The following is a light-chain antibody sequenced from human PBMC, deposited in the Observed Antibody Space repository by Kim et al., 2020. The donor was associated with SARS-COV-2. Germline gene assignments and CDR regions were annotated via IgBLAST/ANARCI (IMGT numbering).Light chain of an antibody. V-gene: IGKV3-20*01. J-gene: IGKJ2*01. CDR3: QQYGIAPPDT. CDR1: QSVCSHC. Sequence: IVFTQSPGTLSLSPGERAALSCRTSQSVCSHCLAWYQQKPGQAPRLLIFSVSNRATGIPDRFSCSGSGTDCTLTISRLEPEDFAVYYCQQYGIAPPDTFGQGTKLEI. CDR2: SVS.